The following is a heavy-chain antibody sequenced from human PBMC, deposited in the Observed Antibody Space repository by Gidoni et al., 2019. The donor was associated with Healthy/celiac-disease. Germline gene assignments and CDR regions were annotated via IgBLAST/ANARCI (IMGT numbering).Heavy chain of an antibody. D-gene: IGHD3-3*01. CDR2: ISYDGSNK. V-gene: IGHV3-30*18. CDR1: GFTFSSYG. Sequence: QVQLVESGGGVVQPGRSMRLSCAASGFTFSSYGMNWVRQAPGKGLEGVAVISYDGSNKYYADSVKGRFTISRDNSKNTMYLQMNSLRAEDKAVYYCAKVEYDFWSGSRHFDYWGQGTLVTVSS. J-gene: IGHJ4*02. CDR3: AKVEYDFWSGSRHFDY.